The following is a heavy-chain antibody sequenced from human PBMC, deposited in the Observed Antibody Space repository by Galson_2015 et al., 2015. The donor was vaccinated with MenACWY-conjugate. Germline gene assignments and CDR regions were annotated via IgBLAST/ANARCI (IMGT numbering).Heavy chain of an antibody. CDR1: GYSFTSYW. CDR2: IYPGDSDT. Sequence: QSGAEVKKPGESLTISCKGSGYSFTSYWIGWVRQMPGKGLEWMGIIYPGDSDTRYSPSFQGQVTISADKSISTAYLQWSSLKASDTAMYYCARQPYLGYYYDSSGRPDWGQGTLVTVSS. V-gene: IGHV5-51*01. D-gene: IGHD3-22*01. CDR3: ARQPYLGYYYDSSGRPD. J-gene: IGHJ4*02.